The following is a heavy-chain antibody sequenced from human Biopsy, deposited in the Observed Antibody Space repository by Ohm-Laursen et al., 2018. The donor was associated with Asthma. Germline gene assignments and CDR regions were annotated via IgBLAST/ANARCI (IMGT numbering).Heavy chain of an antibody. CDR3: ARVVSYGDIYCGIDV. D-gene: IGHD4-17*01. J-gene: IGHJ6*02. Sequence: SQTLSLTCRVSGGSTGSSDHHWAWIRQAPGRGLEWIGFVFWSGSTHYSRSLERRVSISIDTATNEFSMKLWSVTPADTAVYFCARVVSYGDIYCGIDVWGPGNTVVVS. CDR1: GGSTGSSDHH. V-gene: IGHV4-30-4*01. CDR2: VFWSGST.